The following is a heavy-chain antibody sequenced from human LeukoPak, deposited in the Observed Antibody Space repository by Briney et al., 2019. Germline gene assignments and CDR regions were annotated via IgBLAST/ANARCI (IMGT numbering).Heavy chain of an antibody. CDR3: ARDNGPDAFDI. Sequence: GGSLRLSCAASGFTSRHYWMTWVRQAPGKGLEWVANIKHDGSEEYYVDSVKGRFTISRDNAKNSLYLQMDSLRAEDTSVYYCARDNGPDAFDIWGQGTMVTVSS. V-gene: IGHV3-7*04. CDR1: GFTSRHYW. J-gene: IGHJ3*02. CDR2: IKHDGSEE. D-gene: IGHD2-8*01.